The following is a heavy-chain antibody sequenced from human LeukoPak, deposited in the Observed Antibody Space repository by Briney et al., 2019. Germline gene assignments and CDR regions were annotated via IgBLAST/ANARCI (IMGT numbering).Heavy chain of an antibody. Sequence: ASVKVSCKACVYTFTSYGISWVGQAPGQGLEWIGWISAYNGNTNYAQKLQGRVTMTTDTSTSTAYMELRSLRSDDTAVYYCARDYPRYCSSTSCTRFDYWGQGTLVTVSS. CDR2: ISAYNGNT. V-gene: IGHV1-18*01. D-gene: IGHD2-2*01. CDR3: ARDYPRYCSSTSCTRFDY. J-gene: IGHJ4*02. CDR1: VYTFTSYG.